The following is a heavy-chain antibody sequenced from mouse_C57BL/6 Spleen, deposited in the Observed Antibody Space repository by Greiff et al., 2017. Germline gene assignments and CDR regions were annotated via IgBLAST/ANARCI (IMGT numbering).Heavy chain of an antibody. V-gene: IGHV1-55*01. J-gene: IGHJ4*01. CDR1: GYTFTSYW. CDR2: IYPGSGST. D-gene: IGHD2-1*01. Sequence: QVQLKQPGAELVKPGASVKMSCKASGYTFTSYWITWVKQRPGQGLEWIGDIYPGSGSTNYNEKFKSKATLTVDTSSSTAYMQLSSLTSEDSAVYYCARDLYYGTYYAMDYWGQGTSVTVSS. CDR3: ARDLYYGTYYAMDY.